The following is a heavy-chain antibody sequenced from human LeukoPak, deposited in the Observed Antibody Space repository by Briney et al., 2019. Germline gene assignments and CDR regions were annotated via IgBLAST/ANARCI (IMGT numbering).Heavy chain of an antibody. D-gene: IGHD3-22*01. V-gene: IGHV1-46*01. CDR1: GYTFTSYY. CDR2: INPSGGST. J-gene: IGHJ5*02. CDR3: ARSPAYSSGYYLLFRHGAHKGNWFDP. Sequence: ASVNVSCKASGYTFTSYYMHWVRQAPGQGLEWMGIINPSGGSTSYAQKFQGRVTMTRDTSTSTVYMELSSLRSEDTAVYYCARSPAYSSGYYLLFRHGAHKGNWFDPWGQGTLVTVSS.